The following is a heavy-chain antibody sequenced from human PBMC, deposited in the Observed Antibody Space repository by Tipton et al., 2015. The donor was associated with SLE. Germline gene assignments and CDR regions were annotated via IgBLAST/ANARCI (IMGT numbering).Heavy chain of an antibody. CDR3: VRGNYCSSSSCYLTVFDI. D-gene: IGHD2-2*01. CDR2: IYPSVTT. V-gene: IGHV4-61*02. Sequence: LRLSCTVSGDSISTGNYYWSWIRQPAGKGLEWIGRIYPSVTTNYNPSLKSQVTMSTDTSKNQFFLRLTSVAAADTAVYYCVRGNYCSSSSCYLTVFDIWGQGTMVTVSS. J-gene: IGHJ3*02. CDR1: GDSISTGNYY.